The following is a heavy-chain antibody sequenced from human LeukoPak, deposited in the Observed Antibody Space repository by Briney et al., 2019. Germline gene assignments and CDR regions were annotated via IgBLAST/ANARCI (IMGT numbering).Heavy chain of an antibody. CDR3: VRRAFGPRWQFLYEKKYYFDY. D-gene: IGHD4-23*01. Sequence: SETLSLTCAVYGGAFTNYYWSWIRQPPGKGLEWIGEINHSGSGNYNPSLKPRLMMSVDTSKSQISLRLTSVTAADTAVYYCVRRAFGPRWQFLYEKKYYFDYWARGTPVTVSS. V-gene: IGHV4-34*01. CDR1: GGAFTNYY. CDR2: INHSGSG. J-gene: IGHJ4*02.